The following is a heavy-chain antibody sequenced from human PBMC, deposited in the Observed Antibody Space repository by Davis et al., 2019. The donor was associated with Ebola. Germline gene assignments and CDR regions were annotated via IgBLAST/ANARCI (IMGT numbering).Heavy chain of an antibody. J-gene: IGHJ4*02. CDR2: INAGNGNT. Sequence: ASVKVSCKASGYTFTSYAMHWVRQAPGQRLEWMGWINAGNGNTKYSQKFQGRVTITRDTSASTAYMELSSLRSEDTAVYYCARSPYDFWSGYSYYFDYWGQGTLVTVSS. CDR3: ARSPYDFWSGYSYYFDY. V-gene: IGHV1-3*01. CDR1: GYTFTSYA. D-gene: IGHD3-3*01.